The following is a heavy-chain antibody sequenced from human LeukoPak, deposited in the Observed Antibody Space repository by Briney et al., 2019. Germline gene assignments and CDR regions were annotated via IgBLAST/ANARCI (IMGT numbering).Heavy chain of an antibody. CDR2: ISSSSSYI. Sequence: GGSLRLSCAASGFTFSSYSMNWVRQAPGKGLEWVSSISSSSSYIYYADSVKGRFTISRDNAKNSLYLQMNSLRAEDTAVYYCARGLDSYYYDSWPDAFDIWGQGTMVTVSS. CDR1: GFTFSSYS. CDR3: ARGLDSYYYDSWPDAFDI. J-gene: IGHJ3*02. D-gene: IGHD3-22*01. V-gene: IGHV3-21*01.